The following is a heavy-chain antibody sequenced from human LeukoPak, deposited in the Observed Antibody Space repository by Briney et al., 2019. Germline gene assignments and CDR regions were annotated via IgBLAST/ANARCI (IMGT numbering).Heavy chain of an antibody. D-gene: IGHD6-13*01. V-gene: IGHV3-23*01. Sequence: PGGSLRLSCAASGFTLSTSAMNWVRQAPGKGLEWVSGIGASGVTTFYADSVKGRFTISRDNSKNTLFLQMNSLRAEDTAVYYCAKERFPSSSWSYFDYWGQGTLVTVSS. CDR3: AKERFPSSSWSYFDY. CDR1: GFTLSTSA. J-gene: IGHJ4*02. CDR2: IGASGVTT.